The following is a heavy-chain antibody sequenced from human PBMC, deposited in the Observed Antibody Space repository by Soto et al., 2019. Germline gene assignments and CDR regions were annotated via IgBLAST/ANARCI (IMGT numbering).Heavy chain of an antibody. CDR3: ARDRDYYDSSGYYYEGGFFDY. J-gene: IGHJ4*02. D-gene: IGHD3-22*01. Sequence: SETLSLTCTVSGGSISSGGYYWSWIRQHPGKGLEWLGYIYYSGSTYYNPSLKSRVTISVDTSKNQFSLKLSSVTAADTAVYYCARDRDYYDSSGYYYEGGFFDYWGQGTLVTVSS. V-gene: IGHV4-31*03. CDR2: IYYSGST. CDR1: GGSISSGGYY.